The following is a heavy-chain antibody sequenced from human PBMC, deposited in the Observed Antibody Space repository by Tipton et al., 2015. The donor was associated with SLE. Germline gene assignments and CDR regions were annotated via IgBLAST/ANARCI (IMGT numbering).Heavy chain of an antibody. Sequence: TLSLTCTVSGGSISSYYWGWIRQPPGKGLEWIGSIYYSGSTNYNPSLKSRVTISVDTSKNQFSLKLSSVTAADTAVYYCAREGDLGYCSGGSCLYWGQGTLVTVSS. V-gene: IGHV4-59*12. J-gene: IGHJ4*02. CDR2: IYYSGST. CDR3: AREGDLGYCSGGSCLY. CDR1: GGSISSYY. D-gene: IGHD2-15*01.